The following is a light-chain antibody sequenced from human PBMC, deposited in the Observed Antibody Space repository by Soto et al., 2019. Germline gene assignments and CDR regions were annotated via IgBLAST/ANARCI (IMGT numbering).Light chain of an antibody. CDR3: CSYAGNFIWV. Sequence: QSVLTQPASVSGSPGQSITISCTGTSSGIGSYDLVSWYRQHPGEAPKLLIYGVNKRPSGVSNRFSGSKSGNTASLTVSGLQAEDEGDYYCCSYAGNFIWVFGGGTKLTVL. V-gene: IGLV2-23*02. J-gene: IGLJ3*02. CDR1: SSGIGSYDL. CDR2: GVN.